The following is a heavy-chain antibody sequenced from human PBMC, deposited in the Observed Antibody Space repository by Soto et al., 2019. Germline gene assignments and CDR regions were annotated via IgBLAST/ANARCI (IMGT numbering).Heavy chain of an antibody. Sequence: GGSLRLSCAASGFTFDDYAMHWVRQAPGKGLEWVSGISWNSGSIGYADSVKGRFTISRDNAKNSLYLQMNSLRAEDTALYYCAKDIGRDYGDYADYFDYWGQGTLVTVSS. CDR3: AKDIGRDYGDYADYFDY. V-gene: IGHV3-9*01. J-gene: IGHJ4*02. CDR1: GFTFDDYA. D-gene: IGHD4-17*01. CDR2: ISWNSGSI.